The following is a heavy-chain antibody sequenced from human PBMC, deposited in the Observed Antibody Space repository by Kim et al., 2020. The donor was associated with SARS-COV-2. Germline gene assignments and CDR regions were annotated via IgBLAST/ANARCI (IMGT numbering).Heavy chain of an antibody. V-gene: IGHV3-74*01. Sequence: GGSLRLSCAASGFTFSSYWMHWVRQAPGKGLVWVSSINRDGSTTNYADSVKGRFTMSRDNAKSTVHLQMNSLRAEDTAVYYCARNHLGSGSNAVYYWGQG. CDR1: GFTFSSYW. D-gene: IGHD2-15*01. CDR3: ARNHLGSGSNAVYY. J-gene: IGHJ4*02. CDR2: INRDGSTT.